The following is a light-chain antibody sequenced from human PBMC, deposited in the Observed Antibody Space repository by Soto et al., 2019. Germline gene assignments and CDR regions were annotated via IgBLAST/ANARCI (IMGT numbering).Light chain of an antibody. V-gene: IGKV3-20*01. CDR3: QQYGSSPWT. CDR2: GAS. Sequence: EIVLTQSPGTLSLSPGERATLSCRASQRVSRSFLAWYQQKPGQAPRLLIYGASSRATGIPDRFSGSGSGTDFTLTISRLEPEDFAVYYCQQYGSSPWTFGQGTKVAIK. J-gene: IGKJ1*01. CDR1: QRVSRSF.